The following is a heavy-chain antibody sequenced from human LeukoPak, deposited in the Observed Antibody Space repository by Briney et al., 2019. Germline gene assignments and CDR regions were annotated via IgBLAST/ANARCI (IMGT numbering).Heavy chain of an antibody. CDR3: AKEGDDSSGYPMAEYFQH. V-gene: IGHV3-33*06. CDR2: IWYDGSNK. D-gene: IGHD3-22*01. Sequence: GRSLRLSCAASGFTFSSYGMHWVRQAPGKGLECVAVIWYDGSNKYYADSVKGRFTISRDNSKNTLYLQMNSLRAEDTAVYYCAKEGDDSSGYPMAEYFQHWGQGTLVTVSS. CDR1: GFTFSSYG. J-gene: IGHJ1*01.